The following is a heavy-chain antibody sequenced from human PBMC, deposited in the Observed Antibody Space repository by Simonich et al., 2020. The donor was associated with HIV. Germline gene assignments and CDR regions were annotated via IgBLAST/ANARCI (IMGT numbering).Heavy chain of an antibody. CDR1: GFTFDDYA. D-gene: IGHD6-6*01. Sequence: EVQLVESGGGLVQPGRSLRLSCAASGFTFDDYAMHWVRQAPGKGLEWVSGISWKSCSIGYADSVKGRFTISRDNAKNSLYLQMNSLRAEDMALYYCAKDRYSSSSGSFDYWGQGTLVTVSS. CDR3: AKDRYSSSSGSFDY. CDR2: ISWKSCSI. J-gene: IGHJ4*02. V-gene: IGHV3-9*03.